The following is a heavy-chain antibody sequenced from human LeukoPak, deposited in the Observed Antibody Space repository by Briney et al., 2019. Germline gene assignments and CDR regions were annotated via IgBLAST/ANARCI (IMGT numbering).Heavy chain of an antibody. Sequence: GASVKVSCKASGYTFTNYYMHWVRQAPGQGLEWLGLITPSGGSTWYAQKFQGRVTMTRDMSTSTDYMELSSLRSEDTAVYYCTRPRLGYDYLLDYWGQGTLVTVSS. CDR3: TRPRLGYDYLLDY. V-gene: IGHV1-46*03. CDR1: GYTFTNYY. CDR2: ITPSGGST. D-gene: IGHD5-12*01. J-gene: IGHJ4*02.